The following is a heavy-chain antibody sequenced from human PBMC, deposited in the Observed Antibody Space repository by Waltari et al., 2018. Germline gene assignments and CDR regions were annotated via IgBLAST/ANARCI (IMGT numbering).Heavy chain of an antibody. Sequence: EERLVESGGGVVQPGGSLRLSCTASGFLFRNYWMRWLRQAPGKGLEWVANIKEDGSDEYYVGSVKGRFTISRDNSKNSLYLQMNSLTVEDTALYYCARGAYNHAFDSWGQGTMVTVSS. CDR1: GFLFRNYW. D-gene: IGHD2-21*01. V-gene: IGHV3-7*01. J-gene: IGHJ3*01. CDR2: IKEDGSDE. CDR3: ARGAYNHAFDS.